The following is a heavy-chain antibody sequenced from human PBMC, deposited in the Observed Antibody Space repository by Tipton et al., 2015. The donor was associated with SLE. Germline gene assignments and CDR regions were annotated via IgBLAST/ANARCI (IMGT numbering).Heavy chain of an antibody. CDR1: GGSVSSFH. D-gene: IGHD4-11*01. V-gene: IGHV4-59*02. J-gene: IGHJ6*02. Sequence: LRLSCTVSGGSVSSFHWSWIRQPPGKGLEWIGYIFYSGSTNSNPSLKNRVTMSVDMSKNQFSLRLTSVTAADTAVYYCARSGDYSGIYYYGFDVWGQGTTVTVSS. CDR3: ARSGDYSGIYYYGFDV. CDR2: IFYSGST.